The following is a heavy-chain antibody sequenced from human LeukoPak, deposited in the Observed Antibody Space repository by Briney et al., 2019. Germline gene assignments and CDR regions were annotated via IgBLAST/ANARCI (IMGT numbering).Heavy chain of an antibody. D-gene: IGHD5-18*01. J-gene: IGHJ6*03. V-gene: IGHV1-2*02. CDR1: GYTFTGYY. Sequence: ASVKVSCKASGYTFTGYYIHWVRQAPGQGLEWMGWINPNSGGTNYAQKFQGRVSMTRDTSITTAYMELSRLRSEDTAVYYCARVGPPVDTAMVFPFSYYYYYMDVWGKGTTVTVSS. CDR3: ARVGPPVDTAMVFPFSYYYYYMDV. CDR2: INPNSGGT.